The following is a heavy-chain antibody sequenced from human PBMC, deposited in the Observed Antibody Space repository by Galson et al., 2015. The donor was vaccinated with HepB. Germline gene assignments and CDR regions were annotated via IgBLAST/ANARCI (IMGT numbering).Heavy chain of an antibody. V-gene: IGHV1-69*02. CDR1: GGIFSSYI. D-gene: IGHD4-17*01. J-gene: IGHJ6*02. CDR2: SIPVLGLA. Sequence: SVKVSCKASGGIFSSYIISWVRQAPGRGLEWLGRSIPVLGLANYAQRFQGRVAFTADESTTTVYMELSNLRSEDTAVYYCARSGNGDYSSDYFYAMDVWGQGTTVTVSS. CDR3: ARSGNGDYSSDYFYAMDV.